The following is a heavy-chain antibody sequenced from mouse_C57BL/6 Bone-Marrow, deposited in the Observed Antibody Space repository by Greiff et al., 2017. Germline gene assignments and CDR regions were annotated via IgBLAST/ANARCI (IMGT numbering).Heavy chain of an antibody. CDR1: GYTFTNYF. CDR2: MHPKGGSP. Sequence: QVQLQQPGAELVKPGASVQLSCKASGYTFTNYFMHWVKQRPGQGLEWIGMMHPKGGSPNYTEKFKSEATLSVDKSSRTAYMELSSRTSEDSAVYYWARSYDYDDCTLDYWGQGTTATVSS. J-gene: IGHJ4*01. CDR3: ARSYDYDDCTLDY. V-gene: IGHV1-64*01. D-gene: IGHD2-4*01.